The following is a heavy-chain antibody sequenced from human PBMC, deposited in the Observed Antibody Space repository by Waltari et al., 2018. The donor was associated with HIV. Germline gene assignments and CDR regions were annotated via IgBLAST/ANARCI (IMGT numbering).Heavy chain of an antibody. CDR3: ARDKGASDTYKAEYFQH. CDR2: IGAENGST. V-gene: IGHV1-18*01. CDR1: GYTFTSYC. D-gene: IGHD1-20*01. Sequence: VQSDREMKPPGAAVQATSQPHGYTFTSYCIIWLRRAPGQGFEWVGWIGAENGSTNYAQKFRGRVKLTTDTSTSTAYMELRGLRHEDTAIYSCARDKGASDTYKAEYFQHWGRGTLVSVSA. J-gene: IGHJ1*01.